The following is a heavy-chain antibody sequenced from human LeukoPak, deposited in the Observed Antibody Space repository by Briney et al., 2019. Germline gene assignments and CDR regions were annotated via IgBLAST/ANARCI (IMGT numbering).Heavy chain of an antibody. J-gene: IGHJ6*03. CDR3: AKVRDCSSTSCYRYMDV. Sequence: GGSLRLSCAASGFTFSSYAMSWVRQAPGKGLEWVSAISGTGLTTDYADSVKGHFTISRDNSKNTLYLQMNSLRAEDTAVYYCAKVRDCSSTSCYRYMDVWGKGTTVTVSS. CDR2: ISGTGLTT. D-gene: IGHD2-2*02. V-gene: IGHV3-23*01. CDR1: GFTFSSYA.